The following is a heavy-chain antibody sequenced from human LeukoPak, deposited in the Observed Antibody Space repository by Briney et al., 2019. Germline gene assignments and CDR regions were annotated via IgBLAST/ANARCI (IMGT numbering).Heavy chain of an antibody. J-gene: IGHJ4*02. CDR2: IYYSGST. D-gene: IGHD3-22*01. CDR1: SGSFSSYY. V-gene: IGHV4-59*01. Sequence: SETLSLTCTVSSGSFSSYYWSWIRQPPGKGLEWIGYIYYSGSTTYNPSLKSRVTISVDRSKNQFSLKLSSVTAADTALYYCARGVGYYSDSSGNFDYWGQGTLVTVSS. CDR3: ARGVGYYSDSSGNFDY.